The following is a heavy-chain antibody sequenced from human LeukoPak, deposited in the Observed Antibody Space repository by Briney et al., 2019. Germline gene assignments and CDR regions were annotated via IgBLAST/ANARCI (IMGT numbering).Heavy chain of an antibody. Sequence: GGSLRLSCAASGFTLNNAWMSWVRQAPGKGLEWVGRIKSKISGGTTDYAAPVKGRFTISRDDSKNTLYLQMNSLKTEDTAVYYCTTGGYSYGTYYFDSWGQGTLVTVSS. J-gene: IGHJ4*02. V-gene: IGHV3-15*01. CDR2: IKSKISGGTT. D-gene: IGHD5-18*01. CDR1: GFTLNNAW. CDR3: TTGGYSYGTYYFDS.